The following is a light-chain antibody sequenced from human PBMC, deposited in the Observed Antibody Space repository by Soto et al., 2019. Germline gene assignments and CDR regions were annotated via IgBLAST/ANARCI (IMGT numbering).Light chain of an antibody. Sequence: QSVLTQPPSVSGAPGQRVTISCTGSSSNIGAGYDVHWYQQLPGTAPKLLISGNSNRPSGVPERFSGSKSGTSASLAITGLQAEDEADYYCQSYDSSLSGSVFGGGTKLTV. CDR1: SSNIGAGYD. V-gene: IGLV1-40*01. CDR3: QSYDSSLSGSV. J-gene: IGLJ3*02. CDR2: GNS.